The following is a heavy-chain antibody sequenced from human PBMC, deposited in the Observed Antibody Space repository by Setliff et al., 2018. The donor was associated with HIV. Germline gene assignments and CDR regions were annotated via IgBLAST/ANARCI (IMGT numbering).Heavy chain of an antibody. CDR2: VSPDGYEK. D-gene: IGHD1-26*01. CDR1: GSGYSTFD. V-gene: IGHV3-23*01. J-gene: IGHJ3*01. CDR3: AKPTSGMYPRAFDL. Sequence: QPGGSLRLSCAAFGSGYSTFDMDWVRQTPGKGLEWVADVSPDGYEKRYADFVKGRFTVSRDNSKNILFLQMDSLGVEDTGIYYCAKPTSGMYPRAFDLWGRGTVVTVSS.